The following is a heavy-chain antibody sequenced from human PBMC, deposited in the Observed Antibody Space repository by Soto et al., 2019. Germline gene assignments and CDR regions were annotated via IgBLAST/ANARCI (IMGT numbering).Heavy chain of an antibody. CDR2: IYYSGST. CDR3: ARSLTFWSGYYFDY. D-gene: IGHD3-3*01. V-gene: IGHV4-39*01. J-gene: IGHJ4*02. Sequence: SETLSLTCTVSGGSISSSSYYWGWIRQPPGKGLEGIGSIYYSGSTYYNPSLKSRVTISVDTSKNQFSLKLSSVTAADTAVYYCARSLTFWSGYYFDYWGQGTLVTVSS. CDR1: GGSISSSSYY.